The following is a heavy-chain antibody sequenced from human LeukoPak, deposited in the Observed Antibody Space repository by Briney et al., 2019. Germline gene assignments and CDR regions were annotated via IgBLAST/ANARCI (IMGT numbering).Heavy chain of an antibody. V-gene: IGHV1-2*02. D-gene: IGHD6-6*01. Sequence: ASVRVSCKASGYSSTGYYIHWLRQAPGQGLEWMGWIKPNNGDTNSAPNFQGRVTLTRDTSITTAYMEVSSLRPDDTAVYYCARGGSGLVARLWGQGTLVTVSS. J-gene: IGHJ4*02. CDR2: IKPNNGDT. CDR1: GYSSTGYY. CDR3: ARGGSGLVARL.